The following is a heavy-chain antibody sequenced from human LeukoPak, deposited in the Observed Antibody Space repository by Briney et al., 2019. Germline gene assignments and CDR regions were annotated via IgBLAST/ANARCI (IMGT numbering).Heavy chain of an antibody. V-gene: IGHV4-39*07. CDR3: ARAPPSSSWYRTAMAFDY. CDR2: IFYSGST. J-gene: IGHJ4*02. Sequence: SETLSLTCTVSGGSISTSSYYWGWVRQPPGKGLEWIGNIFYSGSTYYSPSLKSRVTISLDTSRNQFSLKLSSVTAADTAVYYCARAPPSSSWYRTAMAFDYWGQGTLVTVSS. D-gene: IGHD6-13*01. CDR1: GGSISTSSYY.